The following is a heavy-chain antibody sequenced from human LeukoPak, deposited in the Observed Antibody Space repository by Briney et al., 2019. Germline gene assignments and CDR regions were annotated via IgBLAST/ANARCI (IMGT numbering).Heavy chain of an antibody. Sequence: PSETLSHTCTVSGASITSHYWSWIRQPPGRGLECIGYIYYTGYTTYDPSLKSRVTISIDTSKNQFSLKLKNVTAADTAVYYCARDRRPHWGFDYWGQGSLVTVSS. D-gene: IGHD7-27*01. V-gene: IGHV4-59*11. J-gene: IGHJ4*02. CDR2: IYYTGYT. CDR1: GASITSHY. CDR3: ARDRRPHWGFDY.